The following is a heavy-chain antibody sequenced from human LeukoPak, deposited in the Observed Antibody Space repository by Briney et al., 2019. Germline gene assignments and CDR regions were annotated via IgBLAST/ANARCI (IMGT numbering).Heavy chain of an antibody. V-gene: IGHV3-73*01. J-gene: IGHJ4*02. Sequence: GGSLRLSCAASGFTFSGSALHWVRQASGKGLEWVGRIRSTANGYATAYAASVKGRFTISRDDSKNTAYLQMDSLKTEDTAVYYCTGNYYGSGSYYWGQGTLVTVSS. D-gene: IGHD3-10*01. CDR3: TGNYYGSGSYY. CDR1: GFTFSGSA. CDR2: IRSTANGYAT.